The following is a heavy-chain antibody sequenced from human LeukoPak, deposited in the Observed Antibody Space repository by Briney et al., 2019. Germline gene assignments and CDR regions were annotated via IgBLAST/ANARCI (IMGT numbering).Heavy chain of an antibody. D-gene: IGHD5-24*01. Sequence: GESLKISCKGSGYSFTSFWIAWVRQRPGKGLEWMGIIYAGDSHTRYSPSFQGQVTISADRSISTAYLQWSSLKASDTAMYYCARLIDGAFDYWGQGTLVTVSS. CDR3: ARLIDGAFDY. CDR2: IYAGDSHT. CDR1: GYSFTSFW. J-gene: IGHJ4*02. V-gene: IGHV5-51*01.